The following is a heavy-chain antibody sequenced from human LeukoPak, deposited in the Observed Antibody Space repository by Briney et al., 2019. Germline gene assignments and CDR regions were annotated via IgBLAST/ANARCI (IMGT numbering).Heavy chain of an antibody. CDR1: GFTFSRYA. V-gene: IGHV3-23*01. D-gene: IGHD1-26*01. Sequence: GGSLGLLCGASGFTFSRYAMSWVRQASGKGLEWVLAISGSGCSTYYADFVKGRFPISRDIYKHTLYLQMNSLICEDTTVYYFAKGSDGSRYYFDHWGQGTLVTVSS. J-gene: IGHJ4*02. CDR2: ISGSGCST. CDR3: AKGSDGSRYYFDH.